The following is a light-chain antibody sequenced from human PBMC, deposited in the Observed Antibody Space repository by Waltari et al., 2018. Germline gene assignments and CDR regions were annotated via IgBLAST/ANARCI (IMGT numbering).Light chain of an antibody. CDR2: TNS. CDR3: AAWDDSLDGWV. V-gene: IGLV1-44*01. J-gene: IGLJ3*02. CDR1: SSNIGANP. Sequence: QSVLTQPPSAAGTPGQRVSISCSGGSSNIGANPHNWYQHPPGSAPNLPIYTNSHRPSGVPDRFSGSKSGTSASLAISGLQLLDEADYYCAAWDDSLDGWVFGGGTRVTVL.